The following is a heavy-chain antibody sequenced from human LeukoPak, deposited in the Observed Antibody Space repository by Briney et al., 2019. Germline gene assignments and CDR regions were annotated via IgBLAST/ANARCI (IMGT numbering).Heavy chain of an antibody. CDR1: GFTVSSNY. D-gene: IGHD3-16*01. J-gene: IGHJ4*02. Sequence: GGSLRLSCAASGFTVSSNYMSWVRQAPGKGLEWVSVIYSGGSTYYADSVEGRFTISRDNSKNTLYLQMNSLRAEDTAVYYCARAMRLRLGELVYWGQGTLVTVSS. CDR2: IYSGGST. CDR3: ARAMRLRLGELVY. V-gene: IGHV3-66*02.